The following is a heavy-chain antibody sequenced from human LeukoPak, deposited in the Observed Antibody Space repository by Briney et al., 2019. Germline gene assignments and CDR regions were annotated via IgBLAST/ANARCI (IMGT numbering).Heavy chain of an antibody. Sequence: GWSLRLSCAASGFTFSSYWMHWVRQAAGKGLVWVSRINSDGSSTSYAGSGKGRFTISRDNAKHTPYLQMTSLRAEDTAVYYCARTYYYDSSGYSFNYWGQGTLVTVSS. CDR3: ARTYYYDSSGYSFNY. CDR2: INSDGSST. D-gene: IGHD3-22*01. J-gene: IGHJ4*02. V-gene: IGHV3-74*01. CDR1: GFTFSSYW.